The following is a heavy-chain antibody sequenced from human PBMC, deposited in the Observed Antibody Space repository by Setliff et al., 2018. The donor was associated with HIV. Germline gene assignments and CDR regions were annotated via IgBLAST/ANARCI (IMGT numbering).Heavy chain of an antibody. V-gene: IGHV4-31*03. Sequence: PSETLSLTCTVSGGSISSGGYYWTWIRQHPGKGLEWLSYMYYSGSTFYNPSLKSRVTISEDTSKNQFSLRLSSVTAADTAVYYCARDSANGKTANLNYLDVWGRGTTVTVSS. J-gene: IGHJ6*03. CDR1: GGSISSGGYY. CDR2: MYYSGST. D-gene: IGHD2-8*01. CDR3: ARDSANGKTANLNYLDV.